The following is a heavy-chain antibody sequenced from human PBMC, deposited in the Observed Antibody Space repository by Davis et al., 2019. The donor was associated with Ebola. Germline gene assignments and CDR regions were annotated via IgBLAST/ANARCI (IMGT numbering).Heavy chain of an antibody. Sequence: GESLKISCAASGFTFSSYGMHWVRQAPGKGLEWVAVISYDGSNKYYADSVKGRFTISRDNSKNTLYLQMNSLRAEDTAVYYCGWDYWGQGTLVTVSS. J-gene: IGHJ4*02. CDR3: GWDY. CDR1: GFTFSSYG. CDR2: ISYDGSNK. V-gene: IGHV3-30*03.